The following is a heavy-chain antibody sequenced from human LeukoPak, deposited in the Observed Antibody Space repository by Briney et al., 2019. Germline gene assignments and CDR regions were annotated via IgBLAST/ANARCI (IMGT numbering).Heavy chain of an antibody. V-gene: IGHV1-69*04. CDR3: ARDEGNGSGSRDDFDY. J-gene: IGHJ4*02. D-gene: IGHD3-10*01. CDR2: IIPILGIA. CDR1: GGTFSSYA. Sequence: GASVKLSCKASGGTFSSYAISWVRQAPGQGLEWMGRIIPILGIANYAQKFQGRVTITADKSTSTAYMELSSLRSEDTAVYNCARDEGNGSGSRDDFDYWGQGTLVTVSS.